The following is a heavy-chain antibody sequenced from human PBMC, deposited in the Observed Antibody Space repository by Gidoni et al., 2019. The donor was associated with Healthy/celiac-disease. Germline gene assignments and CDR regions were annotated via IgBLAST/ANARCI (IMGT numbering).Heavy chain of an antibody. D-gene: IGHD1-1*01. CDR1: GFTFSSYS. Sequence: EVQLVVSGGGLVKPGGSLRLSCAASGFTFSSYSMNGVRQAPGKGLEWVSSISSSSSSIYYADSVKGRFTISRDNAKNSLYLQMNSLRAEDTAVYYCARGGTTSSGDYWGQGTLVTVSS. CDR3: ARGGTTSSGDY. J-gene: IGHJ4*02. V-gene: IGHV3-21*01. CDR2: ISSSSSSI.